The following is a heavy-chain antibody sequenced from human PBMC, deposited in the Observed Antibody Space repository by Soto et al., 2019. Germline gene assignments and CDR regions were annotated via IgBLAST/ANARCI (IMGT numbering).Heavy chain of an antibody. D-gene: IGHD2-15*01. CDR3: ARGRYCLTGRCFPNWFDS. J-gene: IGHJ5*01. CDR2: IYKSATT. Sequence: QVQLLESGPGLVKPSQTLSLTCSVSGDSISTVDYFWAWIRQPPGQALEYIGYIYKSATTYYNPPFERRVPISLATSKSQFSLIVTSVTAADTAVYFCARGRYCLTGRCFPNWFDSWGQGTLVTVSS. CDR1: GDSISTVDYF. V-gene: IGHV4-30-4*01.